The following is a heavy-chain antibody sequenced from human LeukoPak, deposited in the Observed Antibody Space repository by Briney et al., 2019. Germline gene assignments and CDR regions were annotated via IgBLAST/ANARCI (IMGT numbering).Heavy chain of an antibody. CDR1: GYTFTSYG. J-gene: IGHJ6*02. Sequence: ASVKVSCKASGYTFTSYGISWVRQAPGQGLEWMGWISAYNGNTNYAQKLQGRVTMTTDTSTSTAYMELRSLRSDDTAVYYCARFLESVDHCSSTSCRYYGMDVWGQGTTVTVSS. CDR2: ISAYNGNT. D-gene: IGHD2-2*01. V-gene: IGHV1-18*01. CDR3: ARFLESVDHCSSTSCRYYGMDV.